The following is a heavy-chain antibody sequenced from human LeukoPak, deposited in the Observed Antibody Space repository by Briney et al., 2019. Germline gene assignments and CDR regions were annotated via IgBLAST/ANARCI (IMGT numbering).Heavy chain of an antibody. CDR3: ARAKQRIQVWLLGH. V-gene: IGHV3-30*04. D-gene: IGHD5-18*01. CDR1: GFTFSSYP. CDR2: ISNDGSSK. Sequence: GGSLRLSCAASGFTFSSYPMHWVRQAPGKGLEWVAVISNDGSSKYNVDSVKGRFTISRDNSKNTLYLQMNGLRPEDTAIYYCARAKQRIQVWLLGHWGQGTLVTVSS. J-gene: IGHJ4*02.